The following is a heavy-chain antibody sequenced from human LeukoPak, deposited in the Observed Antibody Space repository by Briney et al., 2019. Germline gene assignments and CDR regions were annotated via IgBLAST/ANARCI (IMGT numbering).Heavy chain of an antibody. V-gene: IGHV4-59*01. D-gene: IGHD6-19*01. CDR3: ARDLRAPRGWTDYYYYYGMDV. J-gene: IGHJ6*02. Sequence: PSETLSLTCAVYGGSFSGYYWSWIRQPPGKGLEWIGYIYYSGSTNYNPSLKSRVTIPVDTSKNQFSLKLSSVTAADTAMYYCARDLRAPRGWTDYYYYYGMDVWGQGTTVTVSS. CDR2: IYYSGST. CDR1: GGSFSGYY.